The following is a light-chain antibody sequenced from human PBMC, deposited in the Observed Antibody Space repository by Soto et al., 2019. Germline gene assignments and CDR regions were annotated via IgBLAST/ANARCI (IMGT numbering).Light chain of an antibody. CDR1: QSITRY. CDR3: QQTYNPPWT. Sequence: DIPMTPFPSSLSASVGGRGTITCRASQSITRYLNWYQQKPGKAPNLLIYGASSLQSGVPSRFSGSGSGTDFTLSINSLQPEDSATYYCQQTYNPPWTFGQGTKWIS. V-gene: IGKV1-39*01. CDR2: GAS. J-gene: IGKJ1*01.